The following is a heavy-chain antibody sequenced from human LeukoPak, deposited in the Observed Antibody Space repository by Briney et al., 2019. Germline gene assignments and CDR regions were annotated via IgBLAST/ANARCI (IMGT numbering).Heavy chain of an antibody. Sequence: GGSLRLSCAASGFTFSSYAMSWVRQAPGKGLEWVSGISGSGDNTYYADSVKGRFTISRDNSKNTLYLQMNSLRAEDTAVYYCAKADCSSTSCYAGSYYFDYWGQGTLVTVSS. CDR2: ISGSGDNT. V-gene: IGHV3-23*01. D-gene: IGHD2-2*01. CDR1: GFTFSSYA. J-gene: IGHJ4*02. CDR3: AKADCSSTSCYAGSYYFDY.